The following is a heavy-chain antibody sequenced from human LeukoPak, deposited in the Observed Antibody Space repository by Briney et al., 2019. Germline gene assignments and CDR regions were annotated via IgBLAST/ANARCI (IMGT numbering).Heavy chain of an antibody. CDR1: GYTFTSYY. CDR2: INPNSGGT. D-gene: IGHD3-10*01. Sequence: ASVKVSCKASGYTFTSYYMHWVRQAPGQGLEWMGWINPNSGGTNYAQKFQGRVTMTRDTSISTAYMELSRLRSDDTAVYYCARTYYYGSGFPLYYFDYWGQGTLVTVSS. J-gene: IGHJ4*02. V-gene: IGHV1-2*02. CDR3: ARTYYYGSGFPLYYFDY.